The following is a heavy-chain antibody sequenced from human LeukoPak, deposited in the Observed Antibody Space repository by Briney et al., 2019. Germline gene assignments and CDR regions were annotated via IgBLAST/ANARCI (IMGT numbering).Heavy chain of an antibody. CDR3: ATTRRMLVVAATPLDY. J-gene: IGHJ4*02. CDR2: ISYDGSNK. Sequence: PGGSPRLSCAASGFTFSSYGMHWVRQAPGKGLEWVAVISYDGSNKYYADSVKGRFTISRDNSKNTLYLQMNSLRAEDTAVYYCATTRRMLVVAATPLDYWGQGTLVTVSS. D-gene: IGHD2-15*01. CDR1: GFTFSSYG. V-gene: IGHV3-30*03.